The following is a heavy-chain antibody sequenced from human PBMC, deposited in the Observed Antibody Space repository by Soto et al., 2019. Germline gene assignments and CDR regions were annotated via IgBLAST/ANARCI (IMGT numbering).Heavy chain of an antibody. V-gene: IGHV3-23*01. CDR2: VSLTGDRT. CDR1: RFDFSSYE. D-gene: IGHD2-8*01. CDR3: ARGGGYCTPTSCAIDS. Sequence: EVQLLETGGGLVQPGGSLRLSCVASRFDFSSYEMSWVRQAAGKGLEWVSRVSLTGDRTNYAGSVKGRFTVSRDNFKNALSLEMDSLRPDDTAIYYCARGGGYCTPTSCAIDSWGRGTPVTVSS. J-gene: IGHJ4*02.